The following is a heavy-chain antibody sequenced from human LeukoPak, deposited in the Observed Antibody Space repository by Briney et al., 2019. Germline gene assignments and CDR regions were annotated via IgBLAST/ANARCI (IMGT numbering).Heavy chain of an antibody. D-gene: IGHD3-10*01. CDR2: ISYDGSNK. CDR1: GFTFSSYG. Sequence: GRSLRLSCAASGFTFSSYGMHWVRQAPGKGLEWVSVISYDGSNKYYADSVKGRFTISRDNSKNTLYLQMNSLRAEDTAVYYCAKDSGSGSYPPYYFDYWGQGTLVTVSS. CDR3: AKDSGSGSYPPYYFDY. J-gene: IGHJ4*02. V-gene: IGHV3-30*18.